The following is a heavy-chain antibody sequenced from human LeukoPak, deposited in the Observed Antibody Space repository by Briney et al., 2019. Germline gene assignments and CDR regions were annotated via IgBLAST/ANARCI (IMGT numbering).Heavy chain of an antibody. CDR1: GFTFSDYG. Sequence: GGSLRLSCTASGFTFSDYGMHWIRQAPGKGLEWLAVMWLDGSNKFYADSVKGRFTISRDNSQNTLYLEMNSLRSEDTALYYCARKQSTPSGSNWFDPWGQGTLVTVSS. J-gene: IGHJ5*02. V-gene: IGHV3-33*01. CDR3: ARKQSTPSGSNWFDP. CDR2: MWLDGSNK. D-gene: IGHD3-10*01.